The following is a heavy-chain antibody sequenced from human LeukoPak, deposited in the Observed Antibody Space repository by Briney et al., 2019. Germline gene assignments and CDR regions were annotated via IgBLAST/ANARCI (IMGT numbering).Heavy chain of an antibody. Sequence: GGSLRLSCAASGFTFSSYGMSWVRQAPGKGLEWVSAISGSGGSTYYADSVKGRFTISRDNSKNTLYLQMNSLRAEDTAVYYCARDGYYYDSSGYYSFDYWGQGTLVTVSS. CDR1: GFTFSSYG. CDR2: ISGSGGST. J-gene: IGHJ4*02. V-gene: IGHV3-23*01. CDR3: ARDGYYYDSSGYYSFDY. D-gene: IGHD3-22*01.